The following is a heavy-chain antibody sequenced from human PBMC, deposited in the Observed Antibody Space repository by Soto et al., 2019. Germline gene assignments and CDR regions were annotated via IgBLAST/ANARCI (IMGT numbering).Heavy chain of an antibody. CDR1: GFTFSSYA. D-gene: IGHD3-10*01. J-gene: IGHJ4*02. CDR3: AKDTRPAPGVGGYLDY. V-gene: IGHV3-23*01. Sequence: SLRLSSAASGFTFSSYAMSWVRQAPGTGLEWVSAISGSGGSTYYADSVEGRFTISRDNSKNTLYLQMNSRRAEDTAVYYCAKDTRPAPGVGGYLDYWGQGTLVTVSS. CDR2: ISGSGGST.